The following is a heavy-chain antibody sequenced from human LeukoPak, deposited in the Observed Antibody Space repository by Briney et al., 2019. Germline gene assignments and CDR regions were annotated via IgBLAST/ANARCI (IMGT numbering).Heavy chain of an antibody. Sequence: GGSLRLSCAVFGSGFPFSRAWMSWVRQAPGKGLEWVSVIYSGGSTYYADSVKGRFTISRDNSKNTLYLQMNSLRAEDTAVYYCARVAHSSSWYYFDYWGQGTLVTVSS. CDR3: ARVAHSSSWYYFDY. CDR2: IYSGGST. D-gene: IGHD6-13*01. V-gene: IGHV3-53*01. J-gene: IGHJ4*02. CDR1: GSGFPFSRAW.